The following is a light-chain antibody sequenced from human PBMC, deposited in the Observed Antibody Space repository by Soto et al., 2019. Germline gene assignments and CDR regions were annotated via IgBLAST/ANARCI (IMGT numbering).Light chain of an antibody. J-gene: IGLJ1*01. CDR1: SSDVGAYNY. CDR2: EVS. Sequence: QSALTQPASVSGSPGQSITISCTGTSSDVGAYNYVSWYQQHPGKAPRLMIYEVSNRPSGVSNRFSGSKSGNTASLTISGLQAEDEADYSCSSITTSRIYVFGSGTKVTVL. V-gene: IGLV2-14*03. CDR3: SSITTSRIYV.